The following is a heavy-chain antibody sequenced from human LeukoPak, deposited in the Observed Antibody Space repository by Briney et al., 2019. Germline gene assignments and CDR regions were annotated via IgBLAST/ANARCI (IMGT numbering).Heavy chain of an antibody. CDR2: MSSSSTFI. CDR3: ARDQGLPY. V-gene: IGHV3-21*01. J-gene: IGHJ4*02. Sequence: GGSLRLSCAASGFTFSTYTMNWVRQAPGKGLEWVSSMSSSSTFIYYADSVKGRFTISRDNAKNSLYLQMNSLRAEDTAVNYCARDQGLPYWGQGTLVTVSS. CDR1: GFTFSTYT.